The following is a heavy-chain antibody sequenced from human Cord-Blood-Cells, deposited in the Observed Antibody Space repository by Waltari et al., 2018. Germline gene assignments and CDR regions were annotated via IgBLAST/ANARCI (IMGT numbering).Heavy chain of an antibody. V-gene: IGHV3-53*01. Sequence: EVQLVASGGGLIQPGGSLRLSCAALGFTVSSHYMSWVRQAPGKGLVWVSVIYSGGSTYYADSVKGRFTISRDNSKNTLYLQMNSLRAEDTAVYYCARSRGYSYGDAFDIWGQGTMVTVSS. D-gene: IGHD5-18*01. CDR2: IYSGGST. CDR3: ARSRGYSYGDAFDI. CDR1: GFTVSSHY. J-gene: IGHJ3*02.